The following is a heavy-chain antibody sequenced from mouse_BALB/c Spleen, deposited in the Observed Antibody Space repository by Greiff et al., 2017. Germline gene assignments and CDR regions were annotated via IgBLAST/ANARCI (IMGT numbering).Heavy chain of an antibody. CDR1: GFTFSSYA. CDR3: ARTPDGYYAMDY. CDR2: ISSGGSYT. D-gene: IGHD2-3*01. V-gene: IGHV5-9-4*01. J-gene: IGHJ4*01. Sequence: EVKLMESGGGLVKPGGSLKLSCAASGFTFSSYAMSWVRQSPEKRLEWVAEISSGGSYTYYPDTVTGRFTISRDNAKNTLYLEMSSLRSEDTAMYYCARTPDGYYAMDYWGQGTSVTVSS.